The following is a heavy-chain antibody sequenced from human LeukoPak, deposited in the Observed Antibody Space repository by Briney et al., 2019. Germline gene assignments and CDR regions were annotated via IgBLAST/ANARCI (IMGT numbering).Heavy chain of an antibody. J-gene: IGHJ4*02. CDR2: IYTSGST. Sequence: PSETLSLTCTVSGGSISSYYWSWIRQPAGKGLEWFGRIYTSGSTNYNPSLKSRVTMSVDTSKNQFSLKLSSVTAADTAVYYCARQNSWDYDSSLKNWGQGTLVTVSS. CDR3: ARQNSWDYDSSLKN. D-gene: IGHD3-22*01. V-gene: IGHV4-4*07. CDR1: GGSISSYY.